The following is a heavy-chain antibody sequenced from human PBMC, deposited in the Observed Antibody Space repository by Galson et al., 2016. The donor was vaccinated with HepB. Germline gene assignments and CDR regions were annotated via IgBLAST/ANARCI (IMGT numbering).Heavy chain of an antibody. CDR2: LSYDGSNE. Sequence: SLRLSCAVSGFTFSRYVMYWVRQAPGKGLEWVAVLSYDGSNEYYADSVKGRFTISRDNSKNTMYLQMNSLRGEGTAVYYCASEILGHCSGGSCYTGDHWGQGTLVAVSS. V-gene: IGHV3-30-3*01. J-gene: IGHJ4*02. CDR3: ASEILGHCSGGSCYTGDH. D-gene: IGHD2-15*01. CDR1: GFTFSRYV.